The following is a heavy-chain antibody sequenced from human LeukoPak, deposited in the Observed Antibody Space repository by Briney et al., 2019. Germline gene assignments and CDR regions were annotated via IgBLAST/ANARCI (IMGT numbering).Heavy chain of an antibody. V-gene: IGHV3-15*01. D-gene: IGHD5-18*01. Sequence: GGSLRLSCAAPGFTFSNAWMSWVRQAPGKGLEWVGRIKSKTDGGTTDYAAPVKGRFTISRDDSKNTLYLQMNSLKTEDTAVYYCTTFHLVDTAPGDYWGQGTLVTVSS. CDR2: IKSKTDGGTT. J-gene: IGHJ4*02. CDR1: GFTFSNAW. CDR3: TTFHLVDTAPGDY.